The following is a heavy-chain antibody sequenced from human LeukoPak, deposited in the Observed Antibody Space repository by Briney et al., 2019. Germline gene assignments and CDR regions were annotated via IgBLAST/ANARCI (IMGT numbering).Heavy chain of an antibody. CDR1: GYTLTELS. D-gene: IGHD5-24*01. Sequence: ASVTVSCKVSGYTLTELSMHWVRQAPGKGLEWMGGFDPEDGETIYAQKFQGRVTMTEDTSTDTAYMELSSLRSEDTAVYYCATVVHGYNIGAEYYFDYWGQGTLVTVSS. CDR2: FDPEDGET. CDR3: ATVVHGYNIGAEYYFDY. J-gene: IGHJ4*02. V-gene: IGHV1-24*01.